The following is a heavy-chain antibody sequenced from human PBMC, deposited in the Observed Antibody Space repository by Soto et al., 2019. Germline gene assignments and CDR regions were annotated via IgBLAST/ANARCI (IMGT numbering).Heavy chain of an antibody. CDR3: ARATYYDFWSGPGYYYYGMDV. D-gene: IGHD3-3*01. Sequence: PSETLSLTCTVSGGSISSYYWSWIRQPPGKGLEWIGYIYYSGSTNYNPSPKSRVTISVDTSKNQFSLKLSSVTAADTAVYYCARATYYDFWSGPGYYYYGMDVWGQGTTVTVSS. J-gene: IGHJ6*02. V-gene: IGHV4-59*01. CDR1: GGSISSYY. CDR2: IYYSGST.